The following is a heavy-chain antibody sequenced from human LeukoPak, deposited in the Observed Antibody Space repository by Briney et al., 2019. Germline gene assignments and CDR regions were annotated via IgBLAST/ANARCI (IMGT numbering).Heavy chain of an antibody. CDR1: GYTFTSYD. V-gene: IGHV1-8*01. D-gene: IGHD4-17*01. J-gene: IGHJ6*03. Sequence: ASVKVSCKASGYTFTSYDINWVRQATGQGLEWKGWMNPNSGNTGYAQKFRGRGTMTRNSTISTVYMELSSLRSDDTAVYYCARRATTVTGYYYYYMDVWGKGTTVTVSS. CDR3: ARRATTVTGYYYYYMDV. CDR2: MNPNSGNT.